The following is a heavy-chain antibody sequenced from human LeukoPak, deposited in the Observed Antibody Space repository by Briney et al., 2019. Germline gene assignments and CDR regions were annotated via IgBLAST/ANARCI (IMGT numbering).Heavy chain of an antibody. D-gene: IGHD3-16*01. J-gene: IGHJ6*02. CDR2: INHNGNVN. V-gene: IGHV3-7*03. CDR3: AGGGGLDV. Sequence: GGSLRLSCAASGFTFSSYAMNWARQAPGKGLEWVASINHNGNVNYYVDSVKGRFTISRDNAKNSLYLQMSNLRAEDTVVYFCAGGGGLDVWGQGATVTVSS. CDR1: GFTFSSYA.